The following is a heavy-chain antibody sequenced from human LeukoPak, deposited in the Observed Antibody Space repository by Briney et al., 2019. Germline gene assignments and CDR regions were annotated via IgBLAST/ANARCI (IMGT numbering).Heavy chain of an antibody. Sequence: SQTLSLTCAISGDSVSSNSAAWNWIRQSPSSGLEWLGRTYYKSKWYNDSAVSVKSRITISPDTSKNQFSLQLNSVTPEDTAVYYCARSRGAIVDYWGLGTLVTVSS. V-gene: IGHV6-1*01. CDR2: TYYKSKWYN. CDR1: GDSVSSNSAA. CDR3: ARSRGAIVDY. J-gene: IGHJ4*02.